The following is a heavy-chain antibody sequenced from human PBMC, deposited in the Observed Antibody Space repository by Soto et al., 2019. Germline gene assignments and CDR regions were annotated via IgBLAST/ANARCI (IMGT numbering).Heavy chain of an antibody. V-gene: IGHV1-69*13. J-gene: IGHJ6*02. CDR3: ARDRRAGEWGGDYYGMDV. CDR2: IIPIFGTA. CDR1: GGTFSSYA. D-gene: IGHD7-27*01. Sequence: GASVKVSCKASGGTFSSYAISWVRQAPGQGLEWMGGIIPIFGTANYAQKFQGRVTITADESTSTAYMELSSLRSEDTAVYYCARDRRAGEWGGDYYGMDVWGQGTTVTVSS.